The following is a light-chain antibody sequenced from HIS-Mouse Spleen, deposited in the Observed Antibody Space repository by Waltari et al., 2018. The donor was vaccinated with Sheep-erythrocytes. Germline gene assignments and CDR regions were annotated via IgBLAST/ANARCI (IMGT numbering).Light chain of an antibody. J-gene: IGLJ3*02. V-gene: IGLV2-8*01. CDR3: SSYAGSNNWV. CDR1: SRHVGGFNF. CDR2: EVS. Sequence: QSALTQPPSASGSPGQSVTIPCTATSRHVGGFNFVPWYQQHPGKAPKRMIYEVSKRPSGVPDRFSGSKSGNTASLTVSGLQAEDEADYYCSSYAGSNNWVFGGGTKLTVL.